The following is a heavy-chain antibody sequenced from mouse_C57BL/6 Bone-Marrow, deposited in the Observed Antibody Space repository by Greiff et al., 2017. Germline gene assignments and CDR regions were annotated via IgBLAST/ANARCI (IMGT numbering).Heavy chain of an antibody. CDR3: ARERGVMVTTGGAWFAY. V-gene: IGHV5-4*01. CDR2: ISDGGSYT. Sequence: EVQVVESGGGLVKPGGSLKLSCAASGFTFSSYAMSWVRQTPEKRLEWVATISDGGSYTYYPDNVKGRFTISRDNAKNNLYLQLSHLKSDDTAMYYCARERGVMVTTGGAWFAYWGQGTLVTVSA. J-gene: IGHJ3*01. D-gene: IGHD2-2*01. CDR1: GFTFSSYA.